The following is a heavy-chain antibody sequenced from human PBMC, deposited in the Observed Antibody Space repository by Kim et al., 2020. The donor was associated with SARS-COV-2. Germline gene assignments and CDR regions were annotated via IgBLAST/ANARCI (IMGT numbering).Heavy chain of an antibody. J-gene: IGHJ6*02. D-gene: IGHD4-17*01. V-gene: IGHV1-69*01. CDR3: ARVPGDHYYYGMDV. Sequence: AQKFQGRVTITADESTSTAYMELSSLRSEDTAVYYCARVPGDHYYYGMDVWGQGTTVTVSS.